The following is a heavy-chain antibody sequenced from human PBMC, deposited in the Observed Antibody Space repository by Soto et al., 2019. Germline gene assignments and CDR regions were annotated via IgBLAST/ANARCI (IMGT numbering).Heavy chain of an antibody. J-gene: IGHJ4*02. Sequence: SETLSLTCTVSGASISSSYWSWIRQSPERGLEWTAYVYHTGATNYNPSLKSRVTISLDTSKGQFSLNLTSLTTADTAVYFCARGGNRYSNVASGVGGFDFWGQGSLVTVSS. CDR3: ARGGNRYSNVASGVGGFDF. CDR2: VYHTGAT. D-gene: IGHD5-12*01. V-gene: IGHV4-59*01. CDR1: GASISSSY.